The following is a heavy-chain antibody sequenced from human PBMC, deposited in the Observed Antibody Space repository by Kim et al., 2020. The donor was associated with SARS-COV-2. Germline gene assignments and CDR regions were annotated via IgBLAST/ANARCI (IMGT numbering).Heavy chain of an antibody. CDR3: ARLCVDTAMESGYYFD. Sequence: SETLSLTCTVSGGSISSSSYYWGWIRQPPGKGLEWIGSIYYSGSTYYNPSLKSRVTISVDTSKNQFSLKLSSVTAADTAVYYCARLCVDTAMESGYYFD. J-gene: IGHJ4*01. V-gene: IGHV4-39*01. D-gene: IGHD5-18*01. CDR1: GGSISSSSYY. CDR2: IYYSGST.